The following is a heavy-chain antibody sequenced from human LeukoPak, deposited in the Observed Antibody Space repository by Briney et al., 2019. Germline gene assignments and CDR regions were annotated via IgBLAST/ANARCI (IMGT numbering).Heavy chain of an antibody. CDR3: ARGGEYYDSSGSINY. Sequence: SETLSLTCTVSGGSISSYYWSWIRQPPGKGLEWIGYIYYSGSTNYNPSLKSRLTTSVDTSKNQFSLKLSSVTAADTAVYYCARGGEYYDSSGSINYWGQGTLVTVSS. J-gene: IGHJ4*02. CDR1: GGSISSYY. V-gene: IGHV4-59*01. D-gene: IGHD3-22*01. CDR2: IYYSGST.